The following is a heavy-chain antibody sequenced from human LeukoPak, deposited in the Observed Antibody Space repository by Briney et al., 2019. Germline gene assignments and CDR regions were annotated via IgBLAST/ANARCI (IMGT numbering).Heavy chain of an antibody. J-gene: IGHJ4*02. CDR3: ARGPGHDYVWGGYRPFDY. CDR2: INHSGST. CDR1: GGSISSSSYY. V-gene: IGHV4-39*07. D-gene: IGHD3-16*02. Sequence: KPSETLSLTCNVSGGSISSSSYYWGWIRQPPGKGLEWIGEINHSGSTNYNPSLKSRVTISVDTSKNQFSLKLSSVTAADTAVYYCARGPGHDYVWGGYRPFDYWGQGTLVTVSS.